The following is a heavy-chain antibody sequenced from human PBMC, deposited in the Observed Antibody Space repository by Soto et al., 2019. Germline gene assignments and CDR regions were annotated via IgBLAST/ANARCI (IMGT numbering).Heavy chain of an antibody. Sequence: SETLSLTCTVSGGSVSSGSHYWSWIRQPPGKGLEWVGYIYNTGSTNYNPSLKSRVTISVDMSKNQFSLKLRSVTTADTAVYYCATNILHTCTSLYYYYGMDVWGRGTTVTVSS. CDR2: IYNTGST. V-gene: IGHV4-61*01. D-gene: IGHD2-2*02. CDR3: ATNILHTCTSLYYYYGMDV. J-gene: IGHJ6*02. CDR1: GGSVSSGSHY.